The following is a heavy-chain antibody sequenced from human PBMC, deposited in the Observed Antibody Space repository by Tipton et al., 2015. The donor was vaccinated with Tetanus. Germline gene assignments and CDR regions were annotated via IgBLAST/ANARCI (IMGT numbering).Heavy chain of an antibody. CDR3: TTDRRSERDLQFDY. J-gene: IGHJ4*02. V-gene: IGHV3-33*01. CDR1: GFTFSSYG. CDR2: IWYDGSNK. Sequence: SGFTFSSYGMHWVRQAPGKGLEWVAVIWYDGSNKYYADSVKGRFTISRDNSKNTLYLQMNSLKNEDTAVYYCTTDRRSERDLQFDYWGQGTLVTVSS. D-gene: IGHD1-26*01.